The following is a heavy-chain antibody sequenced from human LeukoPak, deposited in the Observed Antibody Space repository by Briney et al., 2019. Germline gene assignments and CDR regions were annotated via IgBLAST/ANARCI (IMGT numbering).Heavy chain of an antibody. D-gene: IGHD1-26*01. V-gene: IGHV4-59*01. CDR3: AGIVGPRHDAFDI. CDR1: AGSISSYY. J-gene: IGHJ3*02. Sequence: SETLSLTCTVSAGSISSYYWSWIRQPPGKGLEWIGYIYYSGSTNYNPSLESRVTISVDTSKNQFSLKLSSVTAADTAVYYCAGIVGPRHDAFDIWGQGTMVTVSS. CDR2: IYYSGST.